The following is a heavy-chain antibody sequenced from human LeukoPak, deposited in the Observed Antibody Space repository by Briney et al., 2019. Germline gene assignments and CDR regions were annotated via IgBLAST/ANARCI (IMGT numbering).Heavy chain of an antibody. CDR2: IRSKANSYAT. CDR3: TRPGCSSTSCALTYGMDV. J-gene: IGHJ6*02. CDR1: GFTFSGSA. V-gene: IGHV3-73*01. Sequence: GGSLRLSCAASGFTFSGSAMHWVRQASGKGLEWVGRIRSKANSYATAYAASVKGRFTMSRDDSKNTAYLQMNSLKTEDTAVYYCTRPGCSSTSCALTYGMDVWGQGTTVTVSS. D-gene: IGHD2-2*01.